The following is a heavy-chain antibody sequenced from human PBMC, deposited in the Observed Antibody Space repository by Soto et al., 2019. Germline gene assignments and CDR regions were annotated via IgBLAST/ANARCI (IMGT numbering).Heavy chain of an antibody. D-gene: IGHD2-21*01. J-gene: IGHJ4*02. CDR3: ARNKALGDHLDY. V-gene: IGHV4-59*01. CDR2: IYYSGST. CDR1: GGSISSYY. Sequence: SETLSLTCTVSGGSISSYYWSWIRQPPGKGLEWIGYIYYSGSTNYNPSLKSRVTISVDTSKNQFSLKLSSVTAADTAVYYCARNKALGDHLDYWGQGTLVTVSS.